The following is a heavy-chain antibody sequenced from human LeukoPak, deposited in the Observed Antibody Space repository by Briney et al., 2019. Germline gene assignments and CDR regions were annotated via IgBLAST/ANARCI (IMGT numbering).Heavy chain of an antibody. J-gene: IGHJ4*02. D-gene: IGHD1-26*01. CDR2: IHFSGST. Sequence: SETLSLTCTVSDASISGYYWSWIGHPPGKGLEWIGSIHFSGSTNYNPSLRSRVTISVDTSKNQLSLKLSSVTAADTAVYYCARDLGGIYFDYWGQGTLVTVSS. CDR1: DASISGYY. V-gene: IGHV4-59*01. CDR3: ARDLGGIYFDY.